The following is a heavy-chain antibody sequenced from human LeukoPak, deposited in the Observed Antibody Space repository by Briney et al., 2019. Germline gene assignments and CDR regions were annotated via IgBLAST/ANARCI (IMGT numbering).Heavy chain of an antibody. CDR1: GFTVSSNY. CDR3: AKDRGEHWFDP. V-gene: IGHV3-23*01. J-gene: IGHJ5*02. Sequence: PGGSLRLSCAASGFTVSSNYMSWVRQAPGKGLEWVSAISGSGDRTYYADSVKGRFTISRDNSKNTLYLQMNSLRAEDTAVYYCAKDRGEHWFDPWGQGTLVTVSS. CDR2: ISGSGDRT. D-gene: IGHD2-21*01.